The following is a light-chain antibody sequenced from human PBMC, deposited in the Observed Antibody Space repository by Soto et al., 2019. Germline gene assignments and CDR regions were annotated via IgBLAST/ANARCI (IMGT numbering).Light chain of an antibody. CDR1: SSDVGAYNY. CDR2: DVT. Sequence: QSALNQPASVSGSPGQSFAISCTGTSSDVGAYNYVSWYQQHPDKAPKLMIYDVTNRPSGVSNRFSGSKSGDTAFLTISGLQAEDEADYYCSSYTTSTTQVFGGGTKLTVL. V-gene: IGLV2-14*03. CDR3: SSYTTSTTQV. J-gene: IGLJ2*01.